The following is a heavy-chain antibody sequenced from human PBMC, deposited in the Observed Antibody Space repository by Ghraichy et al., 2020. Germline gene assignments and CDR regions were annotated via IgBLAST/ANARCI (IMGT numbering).Heavy chain of an antibody. J-gene: IGHJ4*02. Sequence: GESLNISCAASGFTFSTYSMNWVRQAPGKGLEWVSSISSSSNYIYYADSVKGRFTISRDNAKNSLYLQMNSLRAEDTAVYYCARREPGLRIADYWGQGTLVTVSS. V-gene: IGHV3-21*01. CDR2: ISSSSNYI. CDR3: ARREPGLRIADY. CDR1: GFTFSTYS. D-gene: IGHD1-26*01.